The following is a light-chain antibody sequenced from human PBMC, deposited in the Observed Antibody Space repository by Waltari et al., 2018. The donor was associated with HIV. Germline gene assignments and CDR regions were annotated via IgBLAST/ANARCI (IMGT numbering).Light chain of an antibody. CDR1: DSDFGLYNF. CDR2: DVD. V-gene: IGLV2-14*03. Sequence: SAVTQPASVSGLPGQSITISCTGDDSDFGLYNFVSWYQQHPGTLPRLILYDVDRRASVTANRFAGSMSGHTASLNISGLRAEDEADYYCASFTSDHTLVFGGGTKVTVL. CDR3: ASFTSDHTLV. J-gene: IGLJ3*02.